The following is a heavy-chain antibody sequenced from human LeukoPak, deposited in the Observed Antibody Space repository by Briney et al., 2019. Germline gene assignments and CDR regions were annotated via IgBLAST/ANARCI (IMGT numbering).Heavy chain of an antibody. J-gene: IGHJ4*02. V-gene: IGHV4-34*01. D-gene: IGHD6-6*01. CDR3: ARRAARRGPVDC. Sequence: SETLSLTCAVYGGSFSGYYWSWIRQPPGKGLEWIGEINHSGSTNYNPSLKSRVTISVDTSKNQFSLKLSSVTAADTAVYYCARRAARRGPVDCWGQGTLVTVSS. CDR2: INHSGST. CDR1: GGSFSGYY.